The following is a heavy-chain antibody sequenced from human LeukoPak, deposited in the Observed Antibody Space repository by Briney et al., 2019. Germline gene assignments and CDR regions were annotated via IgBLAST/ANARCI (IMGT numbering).Heavy chain of an antibody. Sequence: GGSLRLSCAASGFTFSNAWMSWVRQAPGKGLEWVGRIKSKTDGGTTDYAAPVKGRFTISRDDSKNTLYLQMNSLKTEDTAVYYCSLYGDYTPFDYWGQGTLVTVSS. J-gene: IGHJ4*02. D-gene: IGHD4-17*01. V-gene: IGHV3-15*01. CDR3: SLYGDYTPFDY. CDR2: IKSKTDGGTT. CDR1: GFTFSNAW.